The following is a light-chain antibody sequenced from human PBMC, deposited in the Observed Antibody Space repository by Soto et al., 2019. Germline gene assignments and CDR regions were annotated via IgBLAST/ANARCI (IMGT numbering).Light chain of an antibody. CDR1: QVINAR. V-gene: IGKV1D-12*01. Sequence: DIQMTQSPSSVSASVGDRVIITCRASQVINARLAWYQQRPGRAPNLLIYDIYNLQSGVPSRFSGSGSGTDFTLTISSLQPEDSATYYCQQASRFPLTFGGGTKVDI. CDR3: QQASRFPLT. J-gene: IGKJ4*01. CDR2: DIY.